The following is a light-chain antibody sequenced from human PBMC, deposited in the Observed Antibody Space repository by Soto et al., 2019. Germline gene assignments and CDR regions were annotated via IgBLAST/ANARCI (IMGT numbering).Light chain of an antibody. CDR3: QQYNSYSVT. V-gene: IGKV1-5*01. Sequence: DIQMTQSPSTLSASVGDRVTITCRASQSISSRLAWYQQKPGKAPKILVYDASNLESGVPSRFSGSGSGTEFTLTISSLQPDDFATYYCQQYNSYSVTFGQGTKVDIK. CDR1: QSISSR. J-gene: IGKJ1*01. CDR2: DAS.